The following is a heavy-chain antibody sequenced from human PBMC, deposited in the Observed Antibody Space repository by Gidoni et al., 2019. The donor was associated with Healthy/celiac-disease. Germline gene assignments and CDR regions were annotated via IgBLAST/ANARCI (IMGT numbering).Heavy chain of an antibody. CDR1: GFTLQSYA. Sequence: QVQLVGSGGGVVQPGRSLRLSCAAPGFTLQSYAMHLVRRAPGKGLEVVAVISYDGSNKYYADSVKGLFTISRDNSKNTLYLQMNSLRAEDTAVYYCAREGSSGWPTYFDYWGQGTLVTVSS. V-gene: IGHV3-30-3*01. CDR2: ISYDGSNK. D-gene: IGHD6-19*01. CDR3: AREGSSGWPTYFDY. J-gene: IGHJ4*02.